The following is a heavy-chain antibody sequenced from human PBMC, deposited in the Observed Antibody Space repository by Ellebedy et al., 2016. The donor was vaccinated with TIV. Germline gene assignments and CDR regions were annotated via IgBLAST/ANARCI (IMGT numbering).Heavy chain of an antibody. V-gene: IGHV3-23*01. Sequence: PGGSLRLSCAASGFIVTSNYMNWVRQAPGKGLEWVSTISGSGGSTNYADPVKGRFTISRDNAKNTLYLQMSSLRAEDTAVYYCAKDLLAVRGYYFDYWGQGTLVTVSS. CDR1: GFIVTSNY. D-gene: IGHD6-6*01. CDR2: ISGSGGST. J-gene: IGHJ4*02. CDR3: AKDLLAVRGYYFDY.